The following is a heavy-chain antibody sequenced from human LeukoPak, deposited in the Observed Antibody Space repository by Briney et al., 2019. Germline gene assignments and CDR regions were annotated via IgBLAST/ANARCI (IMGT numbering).Heavy chain of an antibody. CDR1: GFTFSSYA. D-gene: IGHD6-25*01. Sequence: GGFLRLSCAASGFTFSSYAKSWVRQAPGKGLEWVSAISGSGGTTNYADSVKGRFTISRDNSKNTAYLQMNSLRVEDTAVYYCAKEIGAAIYFDYWSQGTLVTVSS. CDR3: AKEIGAAIYFDY. CDR2: ISGSGGTT. V-gene: IGHV3-23*01. J-gene: IGHJ4*02.